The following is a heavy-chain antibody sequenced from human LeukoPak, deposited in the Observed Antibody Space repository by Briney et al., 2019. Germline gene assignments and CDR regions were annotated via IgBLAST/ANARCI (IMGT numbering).Heavy chain of an antibody. J-gene: IGHJ4*02. CDR1: GFTVSSNY. CDR3: AKAQISSWDFDY. CDR2: ISGSGGST. D-gene: IGHD6-13*01. V-gene: IGHV3-23*01. Sequence: GGSLRLSCTASGFTVSSNYMSWVRQAPGKGLEWVSAISGSGGSTYYADSVKGRFTISRDNSKNTLYLQMNSLRAEDTAVYYCAKAQISSWDFDYWAREPWSPSPQ.